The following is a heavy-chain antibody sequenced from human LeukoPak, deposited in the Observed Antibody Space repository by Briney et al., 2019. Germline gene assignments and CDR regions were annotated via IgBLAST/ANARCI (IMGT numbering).Heavy chain of an antibody. Sequence: GGSLRLSCAASGFTFSSYAMSWVRQAPGKGLEWVSAISGSGGSTYYADSVKGRFTISRDNSKNTLYLQMNSLRAEDTAVYHCAKHLTRGDIVMVVAATRSQPLDYWGQGTLVTVSS. V-gene: IGHV3-23*01. CDR2: ISGSGGST. CDR1: GFTFSSYA. D-gene: IGHD2-15*01. CDR3: AKHLTRGDIVMVVAATRSQPLDY. J-gene: IGHJ4*02.